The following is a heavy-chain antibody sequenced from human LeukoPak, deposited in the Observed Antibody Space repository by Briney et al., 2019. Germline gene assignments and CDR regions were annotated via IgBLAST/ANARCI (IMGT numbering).Heavy chain of an antibody. CDR1: GFTFDDYA. D-gene: IGHD7-27*01. CDR2: INWNGGSI. Sequence: PGGSLRLSCAASGFTFDDYAMHWVRQAPGKGLEWVSGINWNGGSIGYADSVKGRFTISRDNAKNSLYLQMNSLRAEDTALYYCAKDKGSTSWGPYYHNAMDVWGQGTTVTVSS. V-gene: IGHV3-9*01. J-gene: IGHJ6*02. CDR3: AKDKGSTSWGPYYHNAMDV.